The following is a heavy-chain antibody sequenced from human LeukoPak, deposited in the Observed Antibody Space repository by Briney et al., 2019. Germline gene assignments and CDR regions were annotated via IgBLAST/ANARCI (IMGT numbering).Heavy chain of an antibody. Sequence: GGSLRLSCAASGFTFSTHAMSWVRQAPGKGLEWVAAISGGGDTIFYADSVKGRFTISRDNSKNTLFLQMNSLTAEDTAVYYCGNRDCAGNRCSQFYVYGGQGTLVTVSS. V-gene: IGHV3-23*01. CDR3: GNRDCAGNRCSQFYVY. D-gene: IGHD2/OR15-2a*01. CDR2: ISGGGDTI. J-gene: IGHJ4*02. CDR1: GFTFSTHA.